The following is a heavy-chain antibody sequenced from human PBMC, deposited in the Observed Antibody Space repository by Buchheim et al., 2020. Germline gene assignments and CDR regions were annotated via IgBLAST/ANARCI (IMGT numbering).Heavy chain of an antibody. CDR2: ITGNSRTI. Sequence: EVQLVESGGDLVQPGGSLRLACAASGFSLSTYTMNWVRQAPGKGLEWVSYITGNSRTIHYADSVRVRFTISRDNSKNSLYLQMNGLRVEDTAVYYCAREAGYGDYDFWGRGTL. V-gene: IGHV3-48*01. D-gene: IGHD4-17*01. CDR3: AREAGYGDYDF. J-gene: IGHJ4*02. CDR1: GFSLSTYT.